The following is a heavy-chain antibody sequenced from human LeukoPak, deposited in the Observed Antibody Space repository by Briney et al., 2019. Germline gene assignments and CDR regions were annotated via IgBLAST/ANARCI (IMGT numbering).Heavy chain of an antibody. CDR3: ARDVVPAAYYFDY. J-gene: IGHJ4*02. Sequence: GASVNVSCKASGGTLSSYAISWVRQAPGQGLEWMGGIIPIFGTANYAQKFQGRVTITADESTSTAYMEPSSLRSEDTAVYYCARDVVPAAYYFDYWGQGTLVTVSS. D-gene: IGHD2-2*01. V-gene: IGHV1-69*13. CDR1: GGTLSSYA. CDR2: IIPIFGTA.